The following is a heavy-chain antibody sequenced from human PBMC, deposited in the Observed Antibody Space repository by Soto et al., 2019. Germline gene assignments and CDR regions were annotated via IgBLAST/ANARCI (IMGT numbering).Heavy chain of an antibody. CDR2: ISGSGSNT. CDR1: GFTFSSYA. V-gene: IGHV3-23*01. D-gene: IGHD2-15*01. Sequence: GGCLRLSCAASGFTFSSYAMTWVRQAPGKGLEWVSAISGSGSNTYYADSVKGRLTISRDNSKNTLYLQMNSLRAEDTAVYYCAKDLRYCRGSTCYAFYFYGMDVWGQGTTVTVS. J-gene: IGHJ6*02. CDR3: AKDLRYCRGSTCYAFYFYGMDV.